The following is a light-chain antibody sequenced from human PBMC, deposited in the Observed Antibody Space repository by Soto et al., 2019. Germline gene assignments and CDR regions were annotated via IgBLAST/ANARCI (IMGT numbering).Light chain of an antibody. CDR2: DAS. J-gene: IGKJ2*01. CDR1: QRIRSTS. V-gene: IGKV3-20*01. CDR3: QQYGTLYT. Sequence: EIVLTHSPGTLSLSPGEITTLSCRASQRIRSTSLGWYQQKPGQAPRLLIYDASSRATGIPDRFSGSGSGTDFTLTISRLEPEDFAVYYCQQYGTLYTFGQGTKLVIK.